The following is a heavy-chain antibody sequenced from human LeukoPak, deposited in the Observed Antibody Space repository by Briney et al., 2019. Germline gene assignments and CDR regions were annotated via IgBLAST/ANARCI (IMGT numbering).Heavy chain of an antibody. CDR3: ARLWYSNKTTEDYYYYYMDV. CDR1: GYSFTSYW. V-gene: IGHV5-51*01. CDR2: IYPGDSDT. J-gene: IGHJ6*03. D-gene: IGHD4-11*01. Sequence: GESLKISCKGSGYSFTSYWIGWVRQMPGKGLEWMGIIYPGDSDTRYSPSFQGQVTISADKSISTAYLQWSSLKASDTAMYYCARLWYSNKTTEDYYYYYMDVWAKGPRSPSP.